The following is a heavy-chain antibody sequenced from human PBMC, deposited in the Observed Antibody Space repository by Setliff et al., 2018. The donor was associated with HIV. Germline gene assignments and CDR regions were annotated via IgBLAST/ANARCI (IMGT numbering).Heavy chain of an antibody. CDR3: ARLEDQLGPGWFAP. D-gene: IGHD1-1*01. V-gene: IGHV4-31*03. J-gene: IGHJ5*02. Sequence: PSETLSLTCSVSGDSISSESSFWSWVRQYPGKGLELIGYISHSGNTYYTPSLESRITLSVDTSKNQFSLKVNSVTAADTAVYYCARLEDQLGPGWFAPWGQGTLVTVLL. CDR1: GDSISSESSF. CDR2: ISHSGNT.